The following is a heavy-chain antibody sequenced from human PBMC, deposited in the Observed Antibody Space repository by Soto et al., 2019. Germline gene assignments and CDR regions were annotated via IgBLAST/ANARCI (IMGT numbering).Heavy chain of an antibody. J-gene: IGHJ4*02. Sequence: QVQLVESGGGVVQPGRSLRLSCAASGFTFSSYGRHWVRQAPGKGLEWVAVIWYDGSNKYYADSVKGRFTISRDNSKNTLYLQMNSLRAEDTAVYYCARPYSSSWDSFDYWGQGTLVTVSS. CDR1: GFTFSSYG. CDR2: IWYDGSNK. V-gene: IGHV3-33*01. D-gene: IGHD6-13*01. CDR3: ARPYSSSWDSFDY.